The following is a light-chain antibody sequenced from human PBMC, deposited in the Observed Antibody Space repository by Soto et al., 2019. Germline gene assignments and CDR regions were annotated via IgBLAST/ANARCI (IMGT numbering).Light chain of an antibody. J-gene: IGKJ2*01. CDR1: QSISSW. Sequence: DIQMTQSPSTLSASVGDRVTITCRASQSISSWLAWYQQKPGKAPKLLIYKASSLESGVPSRFSGSGSGTEFXLXISSLQPDDFATYYCQQYNSYSPYTFGQGTKLEIK. CDR3: QQYNSYSPYT. V-gene: IGKV1-5*03. CDR2: KAS.